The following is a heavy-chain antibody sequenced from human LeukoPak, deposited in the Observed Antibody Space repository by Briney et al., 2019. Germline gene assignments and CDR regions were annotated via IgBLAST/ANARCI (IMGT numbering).Heavy chain of an antibody. V-gene: IGHV3-23*01. Sequence: GGSLRLSCAASGFTFSSYAMSWVRQPPGKGLEWVAGISDSGGRTNYADSVKGRFTISRDNPKNTLYLQMNSLRAEDTAIYFCAKRGVVIRVILVGFHKEANYLDSWGQGALVTVSS. D-gene: IGHD3-22*01. CDR2: ISDSGGRT. J-gene: IGHJ4*02. CDR1: GFTFSSYA. CDR3: AKRGVVIRVILVGFHKEANYLDS.